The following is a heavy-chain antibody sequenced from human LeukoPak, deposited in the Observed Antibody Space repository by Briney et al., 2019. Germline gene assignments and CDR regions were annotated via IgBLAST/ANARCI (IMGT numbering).Heavy chain of an antibody. Sequence: PSETLSLTCTVSGGSISSGSYYWSWIRQPAGKGLEWIGRIYTSGSTNYNPSLKSRVTISVDTSKNQFSLKLSPVTAADTAVYYCARSCSSTSCYTGAYYYYMDVWGKGTTVTVSS. V-gene: IGHV4-61*02. D-gene: IGHD2-2*02. CDR3: ARSCSSTSCYTGAYYYYMDV. CDR2: IYTSGST. J-gene: IGHJ6*03. CDR1: GGSISSGSYY.